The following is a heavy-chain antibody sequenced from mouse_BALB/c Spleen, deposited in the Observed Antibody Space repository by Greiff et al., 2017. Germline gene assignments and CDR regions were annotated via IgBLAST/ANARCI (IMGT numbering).Heavy chain of an antibody. J-gene: IGHJ3*01. CDR2: ISYSGST. CDR1: GDSITSGY. V-gene: IGHV3-8*02. D-gene: IGHD1-1*01. Sequence: VQLQQSGPSLVKPSQTLSLTCSVTGDSITSGYWNWIRKFPGNKLEYMGYISYSGSTYYNPSLKSRISITRDTSKNQYYLQLNSVTTEDTATYYCARWDYGSPWFAYWGQGTLVTVSA. CDR3: ARWDYGSPWFAY.